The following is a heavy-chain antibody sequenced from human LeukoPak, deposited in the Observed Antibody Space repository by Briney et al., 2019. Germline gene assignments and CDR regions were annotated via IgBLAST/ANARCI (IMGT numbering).Heavy chain of an antibody. CDR3: ATSGGYEIDY. Sequence: ASVKVSCQASGPTFTIYYIHWVRQAPGQGVEWMGIINPNGGGTKYAQKFQGRVAMTRDMSTSTVYMELTSLRSEDTALYYCATSGGYEIDYWGQGTLVTVSS. D-gene: IGHD6-13*01. J-gene: IGHJ4*02. CDR1: GPTFTIYY. CDR2: INPNGGGT. V-gene: IGHV1-46*01.